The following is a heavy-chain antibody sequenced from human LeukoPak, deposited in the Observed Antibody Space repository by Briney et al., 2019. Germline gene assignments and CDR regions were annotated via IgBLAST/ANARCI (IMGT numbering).Heavy chain of an antibody. V-gene: IGHV1-2*02. D-gene: IGHD4-17*01. J-gene: IGHJ3*02. CDR3: ASNYGDYVVGAFDI. Sequence: GSSVKVSCKASGGTFRNYPISWVRQAPGQGLEWMGWINPNSGGTNYAQKFQGRVTMTRDTSISTAYMELSRLRSDDTAVYYCASNYGDYVVGAFDIWGQGTMVTVSS. CDR1: GGTFRNYP. CDR2: INPNSGGT.